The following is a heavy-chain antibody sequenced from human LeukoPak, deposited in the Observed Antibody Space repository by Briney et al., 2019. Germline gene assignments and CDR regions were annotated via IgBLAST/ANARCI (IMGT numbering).Heavy chain of an antibody. CDR3: ATDSPQCSTSCYTMDV. D-gene: IGHD2-2*01. V-gene: IGHV1-24*01. Sequence: ASVKVSCKVSGYTLTELSMHWVRQAPGKGLEWMGGFDPEDGETIYVQKFQGRVTMTEDTSTDTAYMELSSLRSEDTAVYYCATDSPQCSTSCYTMDVWGQGTTVTVSS. CDR2: FDPEDGET. CDR1: GYTLTELS. J-gene: IGHJ6*02.